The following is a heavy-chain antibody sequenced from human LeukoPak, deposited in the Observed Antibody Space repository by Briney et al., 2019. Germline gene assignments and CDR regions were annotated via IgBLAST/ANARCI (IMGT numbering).Heavy chain of an antibody. J-gene: IGHJ5*02. CDR3: AKGGSTTNLLPFDP. D-gene: IGHD3-22*01. CDR1: GFSFSTYV. V-gene: IGHV3-23*01. Sequence: PGGSLRLSCAASGFSFSTYVMSWVRQAPGKGLEWVSAISGSGGSTNYADSVKGRFTISRDNTKNMLYLQMNSLRAEDTAVYYCAKGGSTTNLLPFDPWGQGTLVTASS. CDR2: ISGSGGST.